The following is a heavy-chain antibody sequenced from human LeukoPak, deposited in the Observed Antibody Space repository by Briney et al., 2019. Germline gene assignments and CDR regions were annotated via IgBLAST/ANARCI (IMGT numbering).Heavy chain of an antibody. CDR2: INPSGGGT. CDR1: GYTFTNYF. D-gene: IGHD2-15*01. CDR3: ARGPHYCSGGSCYALYYFDY. J-gene: IGHJ4*02. V-gene: IGHV1-46*01. Sequence: ASVTVSFKASGYTFTNYFIHWVRQAPGQGLEWKGIINPSGGGTSYAQKLQGRVTMTEDTSTSTVYMELSSLRSEDTAVYYCARGPHYCSGGSCYALYYFDYWGQGTLVTVSS.